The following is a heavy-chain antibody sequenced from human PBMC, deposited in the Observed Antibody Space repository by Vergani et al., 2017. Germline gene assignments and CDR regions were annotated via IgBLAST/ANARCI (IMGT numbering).Heavy chain of an antibody. J-gene: IGHJ5*02. V-gene: IGHV1-2*02. CDR1: GYTFTGYY. CDR2: INPNSGGT. D-gene: IGHD6-13*01. Sequence: QVQLVQSGAEVKKPGASVKVSCKASGYTFTGYYMHWVRQAPGQGLEWMGWINPNSGGTNYAQKFQGRGTMTRDTSISTAYMELSRLRSDDTAVYYCARGRGYSSSWYWWFDPWGQGTLVTVSS. CDR3: ARGRGYSSSWYWWFDP.